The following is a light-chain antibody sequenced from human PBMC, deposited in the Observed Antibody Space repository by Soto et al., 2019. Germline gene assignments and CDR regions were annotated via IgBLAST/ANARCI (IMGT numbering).Light chain of an antibody. CDR2: GT. V-gene: IGKV3-20*01. Sequence: EIVLTQSPGTLSLSPGERATLSCRASQSVSSSFLAWYQQKPGQAPRLLIYGTRRAPGIPDTFSGSGSGTDFTLTFSRLEPEDFAVYYCQQYGSSSLSFGGGTKVEI. CDR3: QQYGSSSLS. J-gene: IGKJ4*01. CDR1: QSVSSSF.